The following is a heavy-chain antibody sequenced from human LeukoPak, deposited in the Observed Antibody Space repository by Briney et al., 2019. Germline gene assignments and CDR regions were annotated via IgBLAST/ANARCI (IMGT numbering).Heavy chain of an antibody. Sequence: GGSLRLSCVASGFTVYNFAMSWVRQAPGKGLEWVASINPEGSEKYSADSVKGRFTISRDNAKNSLYLQMDSLRVEDTAFYYCARDLAYSRLDYWGQGMLVTVSS. CDR1: GFTVYNFA. CDR3: ARDLAYSRLDY. D-gene: IGHD5-18*01. J-gene: IGHJ4*02. V-gene: IGHV3-7*01. CDR2: INPEGSEK.